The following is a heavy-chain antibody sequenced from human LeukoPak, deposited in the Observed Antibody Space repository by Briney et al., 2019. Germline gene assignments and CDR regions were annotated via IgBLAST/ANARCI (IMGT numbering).Heavy chain of an antibody. J-gene: IGHJ4*02. V-gene: IGHV4-61*02. D-gene: IGHD5-18*01. CDR1: GGSISSGSYY. Sequence: SETLSLTCTVSGGSISSGSYYWSWIRQPAGKGLEWIGRIYTSGSTNYNPSLKSRVTIPVDTSKNQFSLKLSSVTAADTAVYYCARGGRGYSYGLDYWGEGTLVTVSS. CDR2: IYTSGST. CDR3: ARGGRGYSYGLDY.